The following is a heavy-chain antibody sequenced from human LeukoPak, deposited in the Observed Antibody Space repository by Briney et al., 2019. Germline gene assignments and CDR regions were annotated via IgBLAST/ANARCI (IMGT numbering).Heavy chain of an antibody. J-gene: IGHJ4*02. CDR1: GVSITNYY. CDR3: ARDYLVGAPLDS. V-gene: IGHV4-4*07. D-gene: IGHD1-26*01. Sequence: PSETLSLTCTVSGVSITNYYWAWIRQPAGKGLEWIERMYISGSTNYNPSLKSRVTISIDKTKNQFSLKLRSVTAADTAVYYCARDYLVGAPLDSWGQGTLVTVSS. CDR2: MYISGST.